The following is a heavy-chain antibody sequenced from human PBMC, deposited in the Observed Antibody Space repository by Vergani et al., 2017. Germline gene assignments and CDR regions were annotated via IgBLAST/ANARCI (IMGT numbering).Heavy chain of an antibody. D-gene: IGHD2-2*01. J-gene: IGHJ4*02. V-gene: IGHV4-34*01. Sequence: QVQLQQWGAGLLKPSETLSLTCAVYGGSFSGYYWSWIRQPPGKGLEWIGEINHSGSTNYNPSLKRRVTISVDTSKNQFSLKLSSVTAADTAVYYCARGGIVVVPAARHTALFDYWGQGTLVNVSS. CDR1: GGSFSGYY. CDR3: ARGGIVVVPAARHTALFDY. CDR2: INHSGST.